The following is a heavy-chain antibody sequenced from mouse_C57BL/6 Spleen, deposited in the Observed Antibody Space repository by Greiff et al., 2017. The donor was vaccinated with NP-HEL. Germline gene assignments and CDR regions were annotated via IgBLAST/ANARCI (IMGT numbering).Heavy chain of an antibody. V-gene: IGHV1-80*01. J-gene: IGHJ3*01. CDR2: IYPGDGDT. Sequence: VQLQQSGAELVKPGASVKISCKASGYAFSSYWMNWVKQRPGKGLEWIGQIYPGDGDTNYNGQFKGKATLTADKSSSTAYMQLSSLTSEDSAVYFCANDYDLAWFAYWGQGTLVTVSA. CDR1: GYAFSSYW. CDR3: ANDYDLAWFAY. D-gene: IGHD2-4*01.